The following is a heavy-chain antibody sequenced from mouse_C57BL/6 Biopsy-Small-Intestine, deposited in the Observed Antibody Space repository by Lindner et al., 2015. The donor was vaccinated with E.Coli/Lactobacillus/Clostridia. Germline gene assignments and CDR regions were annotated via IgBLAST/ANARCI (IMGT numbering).Heavy chain of an antibody. CDR1: GYTFTDYN. Sequence: VQLQESGPELVKPGASVKIPCKASGYTFTDYNMDWVKQSHGKSLEWIGDINPNNGGTIYNQKFKGKATLTVDKSSSTAYMELRSLTSEDTAVYYCARWPFYYDYDTLAYWGQGTLVTVSA. V-gene: IGHV1-18*01. CDR2: INPNNGGT. CDR3: ARWPFYYDYDTLAY. D-gene: IGHD2-4*01. J-gene: IGHJ3*01.